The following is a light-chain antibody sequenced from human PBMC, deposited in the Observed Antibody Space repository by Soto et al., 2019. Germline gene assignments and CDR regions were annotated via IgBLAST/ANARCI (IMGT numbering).Light chain of an antibody. Sequence: QAVVTQPPSVSAAPGQKVTISCSGTYSNIGNNFVSWYQQLPGTAPKLLIYDNNKRPSGIPDRFSGSKSGTSATLGITGLQTGDEADYYCGTWDYSLSAVVFGGGTKLTVL. V-gene: IGLV1-51*01. CDR1: YSNIGNNF. CDR3: GTWDYSLSAVV. J-gene: IGLJ2*01. CDR2: DNN.